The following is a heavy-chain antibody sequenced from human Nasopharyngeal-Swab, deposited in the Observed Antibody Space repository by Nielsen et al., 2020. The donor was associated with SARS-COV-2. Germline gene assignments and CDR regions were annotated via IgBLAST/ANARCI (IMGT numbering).Heavy chain of an antibody. CDR3: AKDFNVDTAMVTYYYGMDV. J-gene: IGHJ6*02. CDR1: GFTFDDYA. Sequence: GESLRLSCAASGFTFDDYAMHWVRQAPGKGMEWVSGISWNSGTTGYADSVKGRFTISRDNAKSYLYLQMNSLRAEDTALYYCAKDFNVDTAMVTYYYGMDVWGQGTTVTVSS. D-gene: IGHD5-18*01. CDR2: ISWNSGTT. V-gene: IGHV3-9*01.